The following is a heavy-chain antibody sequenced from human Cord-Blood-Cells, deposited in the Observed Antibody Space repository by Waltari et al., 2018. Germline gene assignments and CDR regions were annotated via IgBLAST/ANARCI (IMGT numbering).Heavy chain of an antibody. CDR3: ASPGPITGTIDQLGAY. CDR2: IYYSGST. Sequence: QLQLQESGPGLVKPSETLSLTCTVSGGSISSSSYYWGWIRQPPGKGLEWIGSIYYSGSTYYNPSLKSRVTISVDTSKNQFSLKLSSVTAADTAVYYCASPGPITGTIDQLGAYWGQGTLVTVSS. CDR1: GGSISSSSYY. J-gene: IGHJ4*02. V-gene: IGHV4-39*01. D-gene: IGHD1-20*01.